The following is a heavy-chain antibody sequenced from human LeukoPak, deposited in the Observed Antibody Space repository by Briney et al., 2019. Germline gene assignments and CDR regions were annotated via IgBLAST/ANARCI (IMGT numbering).Heavy chain of an antibody. J-gene: IGHJ4*02. Sequence: GGSLRLSCAASGFTFVSYAMSWVRQAPGKGLEWVSTISGYDNATFYADSVKGRFAISRDNSRNTLYLQMHSLKPEDTAVYYCAIVLCTKCHFDSWGQGTLVTVSS. D-gene: IGHD2-2*01. CDR3: AIVLCTKCHFDS. CDR2: ISGYDNAT. CDR1: GFTFVSYA. V-gene: IGHV3-23*01.